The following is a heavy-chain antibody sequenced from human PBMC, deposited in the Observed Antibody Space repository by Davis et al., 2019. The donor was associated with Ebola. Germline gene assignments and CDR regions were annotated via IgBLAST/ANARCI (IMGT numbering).Heavy chain of an antibody. Sequence: GESLKISCAASGFVFSNYVMSWVRRAPGKGLEWVSTLGLSADTYYADSVKGRFTISRDNSKNTLHLQMNSLRVEDTAIYYCATSDYGELDYWGQGTLVTVSS. CDR1: GFVFSNYV. CDR2: LGLSADT. D-gene: IGHD4-17*01. J-gene: IGHJ4*02. CDR3: ATSDYGELDY. V-gene: IGHV3-23*01.